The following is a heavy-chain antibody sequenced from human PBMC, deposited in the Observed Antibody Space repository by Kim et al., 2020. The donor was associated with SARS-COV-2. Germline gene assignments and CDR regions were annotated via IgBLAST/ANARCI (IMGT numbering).Heavy chain of an antibody. CDR3: ARDLVEQWLVEIGDNWFDP. Sequence: GRFTNARDNAKNTLYLQMNSLRAEDTAVYYCARDLVEQWLVEIGDNWFDPWGQGTLVTVSS. D-gene: IGHD6-19*01. V-gene: IGHV3-74*01. J-gene: IGHJ5*02.